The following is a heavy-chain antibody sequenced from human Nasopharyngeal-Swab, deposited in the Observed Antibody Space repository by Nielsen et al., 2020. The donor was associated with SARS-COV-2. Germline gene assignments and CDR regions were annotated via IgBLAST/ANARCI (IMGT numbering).Heavy chain of an antibody. CDR2: IYYSGST. Sequence: SETLSLTCTVPGGSISSSSYYWGWIRQPPGKGLEWIGSIYYSGSTYYNPSLKSRVTISVDTSKNQFSLKLSSVTAADTAVYYCARNDYTGSSWFDPWGQGTLVTVSS. D-gene: IGHD4-11*01. V-gene: IGHV4-39*01. CDR1: GGSISSSSYY. CDR3: ARNDYTGSSWFDP. J-gene: IGHJ5*02.